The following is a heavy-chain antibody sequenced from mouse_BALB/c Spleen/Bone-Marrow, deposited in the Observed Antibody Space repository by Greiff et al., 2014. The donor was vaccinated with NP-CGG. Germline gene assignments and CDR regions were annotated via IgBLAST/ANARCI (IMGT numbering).Heavy chain of an antibody. CDR1: GFTFTDYY. CDR3: ARDMCDGLRWYFDV. Sequence: DVMLVESGGGLVQPGGSLRLSCATSGFTFTDYYMSWVRQPPGKALEWLGFIRNKANGYTKDYSASVKGRFTISRDNSQSILYLQMNTLRAEDSATYYCARDMCDGLRWYFDVWGAGTTVTVSS. CDR2: IRNKANGYTK. D-gene: IGHD2-3*01. V-gene: IGHV7-3*02. J-gene: IGHJ1*01.